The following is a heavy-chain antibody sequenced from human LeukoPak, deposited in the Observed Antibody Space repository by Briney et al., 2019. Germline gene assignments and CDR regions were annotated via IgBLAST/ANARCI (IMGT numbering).Heavy chain of an antibody. CDR3: ARVIPSSYYYDSSGYCDY. V-gene: IGHV1-18*01. CDR1: GYTFTSYG. J-gene: IGHJ4*01. D-gene: IGHD3-22*01. Sequence: AAVNVSCKASGYTFTSYGISWVRQAPGQGLAGMGWISAYNGNTNYAQKLHGRVTMTTDTSTSTAYMELRSLRSDDTAVYYCARVIPSSYYYDSSGYCDYWGQGTLVPVSS. CDR2: ISAYNGNT.